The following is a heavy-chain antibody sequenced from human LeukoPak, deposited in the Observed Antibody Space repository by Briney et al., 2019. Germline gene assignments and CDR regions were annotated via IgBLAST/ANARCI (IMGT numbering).Heavy chain of an antibody. J-gene: IGHJ4*02. D-gene: IGHD5-18*01. CDR2: INHSGST. CDR3: ARVLLTAMVDY. V-gene: IGHV4-39*07. Sequence: SETLSLTCTVSGGSISSSSYYWGWIRQPPGKGLEWIGEINHSGSTNYNPSLKSRVTISVDTSKNQFSLKLSSVTAADTAVYYCARVLLTAMVDYWGQGTLVTVSS. CDR1: GGSISSSSYY.